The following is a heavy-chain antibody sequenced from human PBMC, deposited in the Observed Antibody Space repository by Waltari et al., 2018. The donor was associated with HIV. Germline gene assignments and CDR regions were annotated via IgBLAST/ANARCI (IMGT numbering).Heavy chain of an antibody. D-gene: IGHD3-3*01. Sequence: QVQLVQSGSELKKPGASVKVSCKASGYTFTSNAFNWVRQAPGQGPEWMGWINTNTGNPTYAQDFIGRFVFSLDTSVSTAFLQISSLKPEDTAVYYCARSTKKTVVTISYWWFDLWGRGTLVTVSS. CDR2: INTNTGNP. CDR1: GYTFTSNA. CDR3: ARSTKKTVVTISYWWFDL. V-gene: IGHV7-4-1*02. J-gene: IGHJ2*01.